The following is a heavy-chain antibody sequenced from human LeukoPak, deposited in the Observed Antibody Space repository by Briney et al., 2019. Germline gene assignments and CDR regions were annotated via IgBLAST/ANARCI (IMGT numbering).Heavy chain of an antibody. CDR3: AKTSSSGWGSTYFDY. D-gene: IGHD6-19*01. V-gene: IGHV3-30*02. J-gene: IGHJ4*02. Sequence: PGGSLRLSCAASGFTFSSYGMHWARQAPGKGLEWVAFIRYDGSNQYYADSVKGRFTISRDNSKNTLYLQMNSLRAEDTAVYYCAKTSSSGWGSTYFDYWGQGTLVTVSS. CDR2: IRYDGSNQ. CDR1: GFTFSSYG.